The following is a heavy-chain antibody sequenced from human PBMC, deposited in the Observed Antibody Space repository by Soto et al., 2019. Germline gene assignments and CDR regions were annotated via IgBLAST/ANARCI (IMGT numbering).Heavy chain of an antibody. CDR1: GFTFSDYY. V-gene: IGHV3-11*01. CDR3: ARDGTEYYVEYYDY. J-gene: IGHJ4*02. Sequence: QVQLVESGGGLVKPGGSLRLSCGTSGFTFSDYYMSWIRQAPGKGLEWVSYIGTRGNTKYYADSVRGRFTISRDNAKNSLYLQLNSQIADHTAVYYCARDGTEYYVEYYDYWGQGIPVTVSS. CDR2: IGTRGNTK. D-gene: IGHD4-17*01.